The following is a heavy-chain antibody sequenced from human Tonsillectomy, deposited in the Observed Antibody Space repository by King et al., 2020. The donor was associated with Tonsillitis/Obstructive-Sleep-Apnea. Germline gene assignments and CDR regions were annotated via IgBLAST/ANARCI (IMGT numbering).Heavy chain of an antibody. V-gene: IGHV1-46*01. Sequence: VQLVQSGAEVKKPGASVKVSCEASGYTFTTYYIHWVRQPPGQGLEWMGIINPSGGRTNYAHKFQGRVTMTRDTSTSTVYMELSSLRSEDTAVYYCAGDGDAADFYYMDVWGKGTTVTVSS. J-gene: IGHJ6*03. CDR1: GYTFTTYY. CDR2: INPSGGRT. D-gene: IGHD7-27*01. CDR3: AGDGDAADFYYMDV.